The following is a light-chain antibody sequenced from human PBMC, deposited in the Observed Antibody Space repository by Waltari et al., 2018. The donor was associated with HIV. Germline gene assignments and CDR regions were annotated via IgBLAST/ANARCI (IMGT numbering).Light chain of an antibody. CDR3: QSYDSSLSGSV. CDR2: GNT. J-gene: IGLJ2*01. Sequence: QSVLTQPPSVSGAPGQRVTISCTGSSSNIGAGYDVHWYQQLPGTAPKLLIYGNTTRPSGAPDRFSGSKSGTSASLAITGLQAEDEADYYCQSYDSSLSGSVFGGGTKLTVL. CDR1: SSNIGAGYD. V-gene: IGLV1-40*01.